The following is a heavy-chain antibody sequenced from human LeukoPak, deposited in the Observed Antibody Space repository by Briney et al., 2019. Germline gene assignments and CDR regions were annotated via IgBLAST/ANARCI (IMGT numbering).Heavy chain of an antibody. CDR2: IYYSGRT. CDR3: ARAGGSGWHAFDI. D-gene: IGHD6-19*01. Sequence: SETLSLTCTVSGVSVSSGRYYWSWIPQPPGKGLEWIGYIYYSGRTNYNPSLKSRVTISVDTSKNQFSLKLSSVTAADTAVYYCARAGGSGWHAFDIWGQGTMVTVSS. J-gene: IGHJ3*02. V-gene: IGHV4-61*01. CDR1: GVSVSSGRYY.